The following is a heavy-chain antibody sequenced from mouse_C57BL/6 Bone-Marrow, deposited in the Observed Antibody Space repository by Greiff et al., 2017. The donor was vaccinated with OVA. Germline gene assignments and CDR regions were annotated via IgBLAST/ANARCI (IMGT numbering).Heavy chain of an antibody. J-gene: IGHJ2*01. D-gene: IGHD2-1*01. CDR3: ARWGKGYFDY. V-gene: IGHV1-55*01. CDR2: IYPGSGST. CDR1: GYTFTSYW. Sequence: QVQLKQPGAELVKPGASVKMSCKASGYTFTSYWITWVKQRPGQGLEWIGEIYPGSGSTNYNEKFKSKATLTVDTSSSTAYMQLSSLTSEDSAVYYCARWGKGYFDYWGQGTTLTVSS.